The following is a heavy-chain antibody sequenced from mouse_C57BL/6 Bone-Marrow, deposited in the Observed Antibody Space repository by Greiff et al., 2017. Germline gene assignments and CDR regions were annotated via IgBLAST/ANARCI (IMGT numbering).Heavy chain of an antibody. V-gene: IGHV1-55*01. CDR2: IYPGSGST. J-gene: IGHJ2*01. D-gene: IGHD2-14*01. Sequence: QVQLQQPGAELVKPGASVKMSCKASGYTFTSYWITWVKQRPGQGLEWIGDIYPGSGSTNYNEKFKSKATLTVDTPSSTAYMQLSSLTSEDSAVYDCAGYGFDYWGQGTTLTVSA. CDR1: GYTFTSYW. CDR3: AGYGFDY.